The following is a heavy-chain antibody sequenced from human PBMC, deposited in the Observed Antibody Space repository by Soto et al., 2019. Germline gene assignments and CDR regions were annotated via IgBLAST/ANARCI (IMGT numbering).Heavy chain of an antibody. J-gene: IGHJ5*02. CDR2: IHYSGST. D-gene: IGHD4-4*01. CDR3: ARHSYYSNPLRFDP. Sequence: QVQLQESGPGLVQPSETLSLTCTVSGGSITGYYWSWIRQPPGKGPEWIGNIHYSGSTNYNPSLKSLVTXVVXTXMNQVSLGLSSVTAAETAVYYCARHSYYSNPLRFDPWGQGTLVTVSS. V-gene: IGHV4-59*08. CDR1: GGSITGYY.